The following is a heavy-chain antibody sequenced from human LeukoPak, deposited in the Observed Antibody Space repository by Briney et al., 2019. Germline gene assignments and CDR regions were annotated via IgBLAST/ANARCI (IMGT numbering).Heavy chain of an antibody. D-gene: IGHD3-22*01. CDR1: GFTFSSYW. CDR2: IKQDGSEK. Sequence: GGCLRLSCAASGFTFSSYWMSWVRQAPGKGLEWVANIKQDGSEKYYVDSVKGRFTISRDNAKNSLYLEMNSLRAEDTAVYYCAREDGGYYLDYYYYYGMDVWGQGTTVTVSS. V-gene: IGHV3-7*01. J-gene: IGHJ6*02. CDR3: AREDGGYYLDYYYYYGMDV.